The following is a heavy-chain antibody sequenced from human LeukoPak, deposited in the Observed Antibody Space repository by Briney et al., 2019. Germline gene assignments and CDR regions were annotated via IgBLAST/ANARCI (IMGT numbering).Heavy chain of an antibody. CDR3: ARVSRYSFGSFDY. CDR1: GFTFSNYA. Sequence: GGSLRLSCSASGFTFSNYAMTWVRQAPGKGLEWVANIKQDGGVKYYVVSVKGRFTISRDNAKNSVYLQMNSLRAEDTAVYYCARVSRYSFGSFDYWGQGTLVTVSS. D-gene: IGHD5-18*01. CDR2: IKQDGGVK. J-gene: IGHJ4*02. V-gene: IGHV3-7*01.